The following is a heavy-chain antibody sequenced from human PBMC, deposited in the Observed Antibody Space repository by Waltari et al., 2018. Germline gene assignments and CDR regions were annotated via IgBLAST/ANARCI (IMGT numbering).Heavy chain of an antibody. CDR1: GGSISSSSYY. D-gene: IGHD4-17*01. Sequence: QLQLQESGPGLVKPSETLSLTCTVSGGSISSSSYYWGWIRQPPWKGLEWIGSIYYSGSTYYNPYLKSRVTISVDTSKNQFSLKLSSVTAADTAVYYCARRTVTTYFDYWGQGTLVTVSS. V-gene: IGHV4-39*01. J-gene: IGHJ4*02. CDR2: IYYSGST. CDR3: ARRTVTTYFDY.